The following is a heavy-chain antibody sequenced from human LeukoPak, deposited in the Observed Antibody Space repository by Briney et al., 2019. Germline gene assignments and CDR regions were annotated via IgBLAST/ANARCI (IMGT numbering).Heavy chain of an antibody. CDR1: GFTFSSYE. CDR2: MSSSGNTI. J-gene: IGHJ4*02. D-gene: IGHD3-22*01. CDR3: GYYDSSGYYRDY. Sequence: GGSLRLSCAASGFTFSSYEMNWVRQAPGKGLEWVSYMSSSGNTIYYADSVKGRFTISRDNAKNSLYLQMNSLRAEDTAVYYCGYYDSSGYYRDYWGQGTLVTVSS. V-gene: IGHV3-48*03.